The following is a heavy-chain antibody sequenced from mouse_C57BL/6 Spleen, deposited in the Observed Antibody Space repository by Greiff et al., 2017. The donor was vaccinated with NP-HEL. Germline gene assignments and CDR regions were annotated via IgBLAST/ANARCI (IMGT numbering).Heavy chain of an antibody. D-gene: IGHD1-1*01. CDR1: GYTFTSYW. CDR3: ARSRGTTVVARGYFDV. J-gene: IGHJ1*03. Sequence: QVQLQQSGAELVRPGTSVKLSCKASGYTFTSYWMHWVKQRPGQGLEWIGVIDPSDSYTNYNQKFKGKATLTVDTSSSTAYMQLSSLTSEDSAVYDCARSRGTTVVARGYFDVWGTGTTVTVSS. V-gene: IGHV1-59*01. CDR2: IDPSDSYT.